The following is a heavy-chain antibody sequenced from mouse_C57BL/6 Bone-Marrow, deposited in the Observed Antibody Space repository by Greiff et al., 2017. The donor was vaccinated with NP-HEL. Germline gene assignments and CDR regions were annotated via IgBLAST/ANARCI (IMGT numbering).Heavy chain of an antibody. CDR2: IYPSDSET. V-gene: IGHV1-61*01. Sequence: QVQLQQPGAELVRPGSSVKLSCKASGYTFTSYWMDWVKQRPGQGLEWIGNIYPSDSETHYNQKFKDKATLTVDKSSSTAYMQLSSLTSEDSSVYYCARHYSNYEVCFAYWGQGTLVTVSA. J-gene: IGHJ3*01. D-gene: IGHD2-5*01. CDR1: GYTFTSYW. CDR3: ARHYSNYEVCFAY.